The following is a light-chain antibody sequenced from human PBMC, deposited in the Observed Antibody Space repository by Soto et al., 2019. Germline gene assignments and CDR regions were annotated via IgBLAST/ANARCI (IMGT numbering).Light chain of an antibody. CDR2: AAS. J-gene: IGKJ5*01. CDR3: QQVNNYPRT. Sequence: DIQLTQSPSFLSASVGDRVTITCRASQAISRSLVWYQQRPGRAPEVLIYAASSLQSGVPSSFSDSGSGTEFTLTIFSLQPDDFATYYCQQVNNYPRTFGQGTRL. V-gene: IGKV1-9*01. CDR1: QAISRS.